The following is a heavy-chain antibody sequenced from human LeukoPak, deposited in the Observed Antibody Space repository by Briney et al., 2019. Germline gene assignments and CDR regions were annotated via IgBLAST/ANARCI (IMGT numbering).Heavy chain of an antibody. CDR1: GGSISSSTYY. V-gene: IGHV4-61*05. J-gene: IGHJ4*02. CDR3: ARALRGYSYGFDY. Sequence: SETLSLTCSVSGGSISSSTYYWGWIRQPPGKGLEWIGYIYYSGSTNYNPSLKSRVTISVDTSKNQFSLKLSSVTAADTAVYHCARALRGYSYGFDYWGQGTLVTVSS. CDR2: IYYSGST. D-gene: IGHD5-18*01.